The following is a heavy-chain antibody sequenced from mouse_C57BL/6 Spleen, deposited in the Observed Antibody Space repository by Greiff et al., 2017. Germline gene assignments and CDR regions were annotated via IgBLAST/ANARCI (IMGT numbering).Heavy chain of an antibody. CDR1: GYTFTSYW. CDR3: ARVPFTYYGSSYGAY. D-gene: IGHD1-1*01. Sequence: VQLQQPGAELVKPGASVKMSCKASGYTFTSYWITWVKQRPGQGLEWIGDIYPGSGSTNYNEKFKSKATLTVDTSSSTAYMQLSSLTSEDSAVYYCARVPFTYYGSSYGAYWGQGTLVTVSA. CDR2: IYPGSGST. V-gene: IGHV1-55*01. J-gene: IGHJ3*01.